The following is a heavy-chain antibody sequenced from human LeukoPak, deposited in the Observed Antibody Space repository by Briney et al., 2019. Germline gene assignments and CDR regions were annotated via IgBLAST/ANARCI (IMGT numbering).Heavy chain of an antibody. V-gene: IGHV4-59*01. Sequence: SEILSLTCTVSGDFTSSSYWTWIRQPPGKGLDWIGYIYYSGSTNYNPFLKSRVTISLDRSKNQFSLRLTSVTAADTAVYYCASSENTNYDFWSGYPSAEYFQHWGQGTLVTVSS. CDR1: GDFTSSSY. CDR3: ASSENTNYDFWSGYPSAEYFQH. CDR2: IYYSGST. D-gene: IGHD3-3*01. J-gene: IGHJ1*01.